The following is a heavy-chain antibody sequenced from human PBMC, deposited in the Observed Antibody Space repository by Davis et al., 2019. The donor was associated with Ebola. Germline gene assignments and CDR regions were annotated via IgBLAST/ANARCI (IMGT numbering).Heavy chain of an antibody. CDR2: IIPIFGTA. CDR3: ASSSPLAPAYYYYYYGMDV. CDR1: GYTFTGYY. J-gene: IGHJ6*02. V-gene: IGHV1-69*13. Sequence: SVKVSCKASGYTFTGYYMHWVRQAPGQGLEWMGGIIPIFGTANYAQKFQGRVTITADESTSTAYMELSSLRSEDTAVYYCASSSPLAPAYYYYYYGMDVWGQGTTVTVSS.